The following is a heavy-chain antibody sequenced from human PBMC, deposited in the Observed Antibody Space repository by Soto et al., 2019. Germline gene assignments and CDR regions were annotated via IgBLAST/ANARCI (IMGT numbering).Heavy chain of an antibody. Sequence: TLSLTCAVYGGSFSGYFWSWIRQPPGKGLEWIGEIFHGGSTNYSPSLKSRVTISVDTSKNQFSLELSSVTAADTAVYYCARPHYDSNTFYYFFDYWGQGTLVTVSS. CDR1: GGSFSGYF. D-gene: IGHD3-22*01. CDR3: ARPHYDSNTFYYFFDY. V-gene: IGHV4-34*12. CDR2: IFHGGST. J-gene: IGHJ4*02.